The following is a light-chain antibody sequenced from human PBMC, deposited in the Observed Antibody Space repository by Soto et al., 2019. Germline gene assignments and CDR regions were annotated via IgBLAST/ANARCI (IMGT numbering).Light chain of an antibody. Sequence: DIVLTQSPGTLSLSPGERATLSCRASQSVSSTYLAWYQQKPGQPPWLLIYGASSRATGIPDRFSGSGYGTDLTLTISRLEPEDLSVYYCQQYGSSPRTFGQGTKVGIK. CDR3: QQYGSSPRT. CDR2: GAS. J-gene: IGKJ1*01. CDR1: QSVSSTY. V-gene: IGKV3-20*01.